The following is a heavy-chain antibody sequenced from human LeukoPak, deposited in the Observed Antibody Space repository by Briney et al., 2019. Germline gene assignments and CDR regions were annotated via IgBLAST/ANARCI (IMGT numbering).Heavy chain of an antibody. J-gene: IGHJ6*02. D-gene: IGHD3-22*01. CDR3: ARESHYDSIYYGMDV. V-gene: IGHV3-23*01. CDR1: GFTFSSYA. Sequence: PGGSLRLSCAASGFTFSSYAMSWVRQAPGKGLEWVSAISGSGGSTYYADSVKGRFTISRDDSNNSLYLQMNSLRAEDTAVYYCARESHYDSIYYGMDVWGQGTTVTVSS. CDR2: ISGSGGST.